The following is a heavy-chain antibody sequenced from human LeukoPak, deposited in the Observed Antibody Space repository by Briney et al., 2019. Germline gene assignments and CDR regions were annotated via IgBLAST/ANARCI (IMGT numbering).Heavy chain of an antibody. V-gene: IGHV3-30*02. J-gene: IGHJ5*02. CDR1: GFTFSSYG. D-gene: IGHD1-26*01. Sequence: GGSLRLSCAASGFTFSSYGMHWVRQAPGKGLEWVAFIRYDGSNKYYADSVKGRFTISRDNSKNTLYLQMSSLRAEDTAVYYCAKDLRQWDNWFDPWGQGTLVTVSS. CDR3: AKDLRQWDNWFDP. CDR2: IRYDGSNK.